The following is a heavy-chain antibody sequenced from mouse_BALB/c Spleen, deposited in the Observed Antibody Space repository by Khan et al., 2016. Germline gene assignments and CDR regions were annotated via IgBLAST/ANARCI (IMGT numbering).Heavy chain of an antibody. CDR1: GFIFNNYV. Sequence: EVELVESGGGLVKPGGSLKLSCAASGFIFNNYVMSWVRQTPEKRLEWVASVTSGGNIYSPDSVKGRFTISRDTARNILYLQMSSLRSDDMAMYYGARGRYYGSGPYWYFDVWGAGTTVTVSS. J-gene: IGHJ1*01. V-gene: IGHV5-6-5*01. CDR2: VTSGGNI. CDR3: ARGRYYGSGPYWYFDV. D-gene: IGHD1-1*01.